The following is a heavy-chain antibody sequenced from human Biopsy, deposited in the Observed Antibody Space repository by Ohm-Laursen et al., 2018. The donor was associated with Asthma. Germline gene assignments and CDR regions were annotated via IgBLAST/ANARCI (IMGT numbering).Heavy chain of an antibody. CDR3: ARATSTWSQSGPHYFDH. CDR2: VFYGGAT. J-gene: IGHJ4*02. Sequence: GTLSLTCTVSGDSISSYHWSWIRQPPGKGLEWIGYVFYGGATNYNPSLKSRVTISVDTSKNQFFLRLSSVTAADTAVYYCARATSTWSQSGPHYFDHWGQGALVTVSS. V-gene: IGHV4-59*01. D-gene: IGHD6-13*01. CDR1: GDSISSYH.